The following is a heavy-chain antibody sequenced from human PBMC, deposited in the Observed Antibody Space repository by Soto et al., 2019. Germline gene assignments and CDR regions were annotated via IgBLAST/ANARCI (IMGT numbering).Heavy chain of an antibody. CDR3: ATDGHTMVRGETDY. D-gene: IGHD3-10*01. Sequence: GGSLRLSCAASGFTFSSYSMNWVRQAPGKGLEWVSYISSSSSYIYYADSVKGRFTISRDNAKNSLYLQMNSLRAEDTAVYYCATDGHTMVRGETDYWGQGTLVTVSS. CDR1: GFTFSSYS. J-gene: IGHJ4*02. CDR2: ISSSSSYI. V-gene: IGHV3-21*01.